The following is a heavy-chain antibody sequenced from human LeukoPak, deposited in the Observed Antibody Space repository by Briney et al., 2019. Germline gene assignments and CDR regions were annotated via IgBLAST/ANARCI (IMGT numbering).Heavy chain of an antibody. V-gene: IGHV4-61*01. D-gene: IGHD5-18*01. Sequence: SETLSLTCTVSGGSLSSGSYYWSWIRQPPGKGLEWIGYVYYSGNTNYNPSLKSRVTISVDTSKNQFSLKLSSVTAADTAVYYCARNTAMVRYFDYWGQGTLVTVSS. J-gene: IGHJ4*02. CDR2: VYYSGNT. CDR3: ARNTAMVRYFDY. CDR1: GGSLSSGSYY.